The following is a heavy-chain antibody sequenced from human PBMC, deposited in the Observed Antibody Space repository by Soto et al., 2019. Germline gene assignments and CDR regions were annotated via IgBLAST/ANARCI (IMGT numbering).Heavy chain of an antibody. Sequence: LSLTCAASGFIVSSSYMSWVRQAPGKGLEWVSIIYNDGSTYYADSVKGRFTISRDDSKNTLYLQILSLRAEDTAVYYCARDSYTRYWGQGTLVTVSS. J-gene: IGHJ4*02. V-gene: IGHV3-66*01. CDR3: ARDSYTRY. CDR1: GFIVSSSY. CDR2: IYNDGST. D-gene: IGHD4-4*01.